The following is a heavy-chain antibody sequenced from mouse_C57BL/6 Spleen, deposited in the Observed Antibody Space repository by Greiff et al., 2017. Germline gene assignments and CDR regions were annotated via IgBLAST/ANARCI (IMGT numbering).Heavy chain of an antibody. J-gene: IGHJ4*01. Sequence: VQLQQSGAELVRPGASVKLSCKASGYTFTSDWMQWVRQRPGQGLEWIGEIVPGNGNTEYDEKFQGKATLTVDTSSSTAYMRLSSLTSEDSAVYFCARSIYSAMDYWGQGTSVTVSA. D-gene: IGHD2-1*01. CDR3: ARSIYSAMDY. V-gene: IGHV1-56*01. CDR1: GYTFTSDW. CDR2: IVPGNGNT.